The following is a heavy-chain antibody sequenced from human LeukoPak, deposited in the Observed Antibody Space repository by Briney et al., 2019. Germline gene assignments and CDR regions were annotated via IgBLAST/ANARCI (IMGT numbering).Heavy chain of an antibody. Sequence: PGGALRLSCAASGVTFSSDAMSWVRQAPGKGREWVSAISGSGGGTYYADSVKGRLTIPRDNSKNTLYIQMNRLRAEDTAAYYCAKDPRDSLLWFRELLGYFDYWGQGTLVTVSS. J-gene: IGHJ4*02. CDR2: ISGSGGGT. CDR1: GVTFSSDA. CDR3: AKDPRDSLLWFRELLGYFDY. V-gene: IGHV3-23*01. D-gene: IGHD3-10*01.